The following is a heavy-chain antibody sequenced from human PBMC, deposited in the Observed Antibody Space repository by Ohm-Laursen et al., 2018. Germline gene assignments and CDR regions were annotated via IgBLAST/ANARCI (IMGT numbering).Heavy chain of an antibody. V-gene: IGHV4-34*01. J-gene: IGHJ4*02. CDR1: GGSFSAYY. Sequence: SETLSLTCPVYGGSFSAYYWSWIRQPPGKGLEWIGEINHSGSTNYNPSLKSRVTISVDTPKNQFSLRLTSVSAADTAVYYCAREAPPTDYWGQGTLVTVSS. CDR2: INHSGST. CDR3: AREAPPTDY.